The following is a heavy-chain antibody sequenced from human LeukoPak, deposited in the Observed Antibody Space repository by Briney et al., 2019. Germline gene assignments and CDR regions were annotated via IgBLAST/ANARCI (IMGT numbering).Heavy chain of an antibody. Sequence: ASVKVSCKASGYTFTGYYMHWVRQAPGQGLEWMGWINPNSGGTNYAQKFQGRVTMTRDTSISTAYMELSKLRSDDTAVYYCARGRVLWFGELLKKDYMDVWGKGTTVTISS. CDR2: INPNSGGT. CDR1: GYTFTGYY. V-gene: IGHV1-2*02. J-gene: IGHJ6*03. CDR3: ARGRVLWFGELLKKDYMDV. D-gene: IGHD3-10*01.